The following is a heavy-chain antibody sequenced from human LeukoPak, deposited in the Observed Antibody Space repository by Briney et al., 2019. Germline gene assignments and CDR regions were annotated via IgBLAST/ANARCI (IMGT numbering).Heavy chain of an antibody. CDR2: MNAGTGNT. J-gene: IGHJ4*02. V-gene: IGHV1-3*01. D-gene: IGHD6-13*01. CDR3: ARGIAAAPGDY. CDR1: GYRFTSYG. Sequence: GASVKVSCKASGYRFTSYGIQWVRQAPGQRLEWMGWMNAGTGNTKYSQKFQGRVTIIRDTSANTTYMELSSLRSEDTAVYYCARGIAAAPGDYWGQGTLVTVSS.